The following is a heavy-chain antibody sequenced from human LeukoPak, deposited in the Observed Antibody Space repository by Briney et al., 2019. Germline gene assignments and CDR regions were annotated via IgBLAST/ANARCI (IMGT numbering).Heavy chain of an antibody. CDR3: ARHFCSGGSCYYFDY. Sequence: SETLSLTCAVSGGSISSYYWSWIRQSPGKGLEWIGYIYYSGSTNYTPSLKSRVTISVDTSKNQFSLQLSSVTAADAAVYYCARHFCSGGSCYYFDYWGQGTLVTVSS. J-gene: IGHJ4*02. CDR1: GGSISSYY. CDR2: IYYSGST. V-gene: IGHV4-59*08. D-gene: IGHD2-15*01.